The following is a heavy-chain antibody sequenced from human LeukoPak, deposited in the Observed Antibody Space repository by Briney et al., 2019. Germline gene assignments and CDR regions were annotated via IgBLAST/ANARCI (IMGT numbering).Heavy chain of an antibody. Sequence: ASVKVSCKASGGTFSSYAISWVRQAPGQGLEWMGRIIPILGIANYAQKFQGRVTITADKSTSTAYMELSSLRSEDTAVYYCARDRFCSSTSCYRLSYWYFDLWGRGTLVTVSS. D-gene: IGHD2-2*01. CDR3: ARDRFCSSTSCYRLSYWYFDL. CDR1: GGTFSSYA. CDR2: IIPILGIA. V-gene: IGHV1-69*04. J-gene: IGHJ2*01.